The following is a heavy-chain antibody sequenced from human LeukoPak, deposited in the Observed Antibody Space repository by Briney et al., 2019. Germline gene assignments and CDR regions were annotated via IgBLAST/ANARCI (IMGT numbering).Heavy chain of an antibody. CDR3: ARIIVGADLDAFDI. D-gene: IGHD1-26*01. V-gene: IGHV4-59*01. J-gene: IGHJ3*02. Sequence: SETLSLTCTVSGGSISSYYWSWIRQPPGKGLEWIGYIYYTGSTNYNPSLKSRVTISVDTSKNQFSLKLSSVTAADTAVYYCARIIVGADLDAFDIWGQGTMVTVSS. CDR2: IYYTGST. CDR1: GGSISSYY.